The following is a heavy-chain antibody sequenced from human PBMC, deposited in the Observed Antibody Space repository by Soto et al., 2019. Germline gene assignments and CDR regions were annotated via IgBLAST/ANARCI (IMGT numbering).Heavy chain of an antibody. CDR1: GFTFSSYW. J-gene: IGHJ6*02. Sequence: GGSLRLSCAASGFTFSSYWMSWVRQAPGKGLEWVANIKQDGSEKFYVDSVKGRFTISRDNAKNSLYLQMNSLRAEDTAVYYCRMVRGVAGYGMDVWGQGTTVTVSS. V-gene: IGHV3-7*01. CDR3: RMVRGVAGYGMDV. D-gene: IGHD3-10*01. CDR2: IKQDGSEK.